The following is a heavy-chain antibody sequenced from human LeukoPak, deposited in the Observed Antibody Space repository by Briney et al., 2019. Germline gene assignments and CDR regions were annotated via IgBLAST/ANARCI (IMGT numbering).Heavy chain of an antibody. V-gene: IGHV3-21*01. D-gene: IGHD3-3*01. CDR3: ARGRSGEVIFRVDHGMDV. J-gene: IGHJ6*02. Sequence: GGSLRLSCAASGFTFSDWSMNWVRQAPGKGLEWVSSISSSRTYIYYAASVKGRFTISRDNAKNSLYLHMNSLRAEDTAVYYCARGRSGEVIFRVDHGMDVWGQGTTVTVSS. CDR2: ISSSRTYI. CDR1: GFTFSDWS.